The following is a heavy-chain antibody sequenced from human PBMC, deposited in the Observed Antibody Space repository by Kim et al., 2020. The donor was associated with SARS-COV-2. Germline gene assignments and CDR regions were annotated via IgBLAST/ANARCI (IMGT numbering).Heavy chain of an antibody. Sequence: GGSLRLSCAASGFTFSSYEMNWVRQAPGKGLEWGSYISSSGSTIYYADSVKGRFTISRDNAKNSLYLQMNSLRAEDTAVYYCARNQRLLGVFQHWGQGTLVTVSS. V-gene: IGHV3-48*03. CDR1: GFTFSSYE. J-gene: IGHJ1*01. D-gene: IGHD2-15*01. CDR3: ARNQRLLGVFQH. CDR2: ISSSGSTI.